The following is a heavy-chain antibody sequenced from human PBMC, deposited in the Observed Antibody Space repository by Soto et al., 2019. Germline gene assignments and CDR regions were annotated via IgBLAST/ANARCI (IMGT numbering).Heavy chain of an antibody. V-gene: IGHV3-21*01. J-gene: IGHJ4*02. CDR3: ARDRESLSY. CDR1: GFTFSYYT. Sequence: GGSLRLSCAASGFTFSYYTMNWVRQAPGKGLEWVSSIISSDYIYYADSVKGRFTISRDHAKNSVYLQMDSLRAEDTAVYYCARDRESLSYWGQGTLVTVSS. CDR2: IISSDYI.